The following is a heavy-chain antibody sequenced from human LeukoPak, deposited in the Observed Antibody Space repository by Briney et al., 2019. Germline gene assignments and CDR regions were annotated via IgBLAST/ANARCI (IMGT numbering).Heavy chain of an antibody. CDR3: AISSGYYYAFDY. D-gene: IGHD3-22*01. V-gene: IGHV3-66*01. Sequence: TGGSLRLSCAASGFTVNSNYMSWVRQAPGKGLEWVSVIYSGDTTYYADSVKGRFTISRDNSKNTLYLQMNNLRAEDTAVYYCAISSGYYYAFDYWDQGTLVTVSS. CDR1: GFTVNSNY. J-gene: IGHJ4*02. CDR2: IYSGDTT.